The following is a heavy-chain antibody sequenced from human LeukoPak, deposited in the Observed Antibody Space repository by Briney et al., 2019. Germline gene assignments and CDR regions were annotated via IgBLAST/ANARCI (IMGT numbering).Heavy chain of an antibody. CDR1: GGTFSSYA. D-gene: IGHD3-16*01. CDR2: IIPIFGTA. J-gene: IGHJ6*04. Sequence: VASVKVSCKASGGTFSSYAISWVRQAPGQGLEWMGGIIPIFGTANYAQKFQGRVTITADKSTSTAYMELCSLRSEDTAVYYCARGLLGDYYYYGMDVWGKGTTVTVSS. CDR3: ARGLLGDYYYYGMDV. V-gene: IGHV1-69*06.